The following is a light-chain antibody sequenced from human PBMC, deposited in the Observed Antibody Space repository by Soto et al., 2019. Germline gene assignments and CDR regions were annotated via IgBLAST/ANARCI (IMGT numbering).Light chain of an antibody. J-gene: IGKJ2*01. Sequence: DIQMTQSPSTLSASVGDRVTITCRASQSISSWLAWYQQKPGKAPKLLIYDASSMESGVPSRFSGSGSGTEFSLTLSSLQPDDFATYYCQQYGTFGQGTKLEIK. CDR2: DAS. CDR3: QQYGT. V-gene: IGKV1-5*01. CDR1: QSISSW.